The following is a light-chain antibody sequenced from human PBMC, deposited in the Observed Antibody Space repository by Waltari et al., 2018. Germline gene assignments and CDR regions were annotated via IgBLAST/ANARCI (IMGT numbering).Light chain of an antibody. Sequence: QSVLTQPPSASGTPGQRAPIPCSGSHPNLGTNFLYWYQQLPGAAPKLLIYRNNQRPSGVPDRFSASKYGTSASLAISGLRSEDEAVYYCAAWDESHYVFGPGTKVTVL. CDR3: AAWDESHYV. CDR1: HPNLGTNF. V-gene: IGLV1-47*01. J-gene: IGLJ1*01. CDR2: RNN.